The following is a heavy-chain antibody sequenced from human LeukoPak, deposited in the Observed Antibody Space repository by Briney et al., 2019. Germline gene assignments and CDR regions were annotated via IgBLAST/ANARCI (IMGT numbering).Heavy chain of an antibody. D-gene: IGHD3-9*01. V-gene: IGHV4-39*07. CDR1: GGSISSSSYY. CDR2: IYYSGST. Sequence: SETLSLTCTVSGGSISSSSYYWGWIRQPPGKGLEWIGSIYYSGSTYYNPSLKSRVTISVDTSKNQFSLKLSSVTAADTAVYYCARDDFDWGYAFDIWGQGTMVTVSS. CDR3: ARDDFDWGYAFDI. J-gene: IGHJ3*02.